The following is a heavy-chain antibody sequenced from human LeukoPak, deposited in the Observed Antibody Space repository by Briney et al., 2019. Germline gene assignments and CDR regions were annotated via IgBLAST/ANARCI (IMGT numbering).Heavy chain of an antibody. CDR1: GFTFSSYA. Sequence: GRSLRLSCAASGFTFSSYAMHWVRQAPGKGLEWVAVISYDGSNKYYADSVKGRFTISRGNSKNTLYLQMNSLRAEDTAVYYCAKDQGYYDSSGRGIYYFDYWGQGTLVTVSS. V-gene: IGHV3-30-3*01. CDR2: ISYDGSNK. CDR3: AKDQGYYDSSGRGIYYFDY. D-gene: IGHD3-22*01. J-gene: IGHJ4*02.